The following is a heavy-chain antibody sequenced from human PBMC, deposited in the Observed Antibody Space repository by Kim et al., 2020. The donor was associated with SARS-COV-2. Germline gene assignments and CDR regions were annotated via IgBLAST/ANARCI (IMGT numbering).Heavy chain of an antibody. V-gene: IGHV3-48*03. Sequence: GGSLRLSCAASGFTFSSYEMNWVRQAPGKGLEWVSYISSSGSTIYYADSVKGRFTISRDNAKNSLYLQMTSLRAEDTAVYYCARDRPGLFVSPLLDYWGQGTLVTVSS. CDR3: ARDRPGLFVSPLLDY. D-gene: IGHD2-21*01. J-gene: IGHJ4*02. CDR1: GFTFSSYE. CDR2: ISSSGSTI.